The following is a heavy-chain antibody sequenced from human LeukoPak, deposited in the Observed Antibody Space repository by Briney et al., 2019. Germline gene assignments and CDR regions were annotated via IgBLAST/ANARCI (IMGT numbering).Heavy chain of an antibody. J-gene: IGHJ4*02. V-gene: IGHV3-23*01. CDR2: ISGSGGST. Sequence: PGGSLRLSCTASGFTFSNFAMSWVRQAPGKGLEWVSTISGSGGSTFYADSVKGRFPISRDNSKNTLFLQMNTLRAEDTAVYYCAKAAVPGIKYYFGCWGQGTLVTVSS. D-gene: IGHD3-16*01. CDR3: AKAAVPGIKYYFGC. CDR1: GFTFSNFA.